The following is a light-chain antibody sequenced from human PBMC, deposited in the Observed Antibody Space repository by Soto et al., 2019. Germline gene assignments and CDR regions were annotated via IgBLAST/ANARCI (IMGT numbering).Light chain of an antibody. CDR3: QQSFSSPPIT. CDR2: VAS. CDR1: QNIENY. J-gene: IGKJ5*01. Sequence: DIQMTQSPSSLSASLGDTVTISCRASQNIENYLHWYQQKAGKAPEVLLYVASVLKDGVSSRFSGSGYGTDFSLTIINLQPDDFAMYYCQQSFSSPPITFGQGTRLDIK. V-gene: IGKV1-39*01.